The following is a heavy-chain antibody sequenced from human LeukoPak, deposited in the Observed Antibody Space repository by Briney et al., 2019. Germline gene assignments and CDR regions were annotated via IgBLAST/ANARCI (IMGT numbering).Heavy chain of an antibody. CDR3: AKDLNRQSILGRYYMDV. D-gene: IGHD1-14*01. V-gene: IGHV4-61*02. CDR1: GGSISSGSYY. Sequence: SETLSLTCTVSGGSISSGSYYWSWIRQPAGKGLEWIGRIYTSGSTNYNPSLKSRVTISVDTSKNQFSLKLSSVTAADTAVYYCAKDLNRQSILGRYYMDVWGKGTTVTVSS. J-gene: IGHJ6*03. CDR2: IYTSGST.